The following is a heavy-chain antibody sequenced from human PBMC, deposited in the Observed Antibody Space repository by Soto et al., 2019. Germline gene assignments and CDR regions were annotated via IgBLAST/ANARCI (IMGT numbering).Heavy chain of an antibody. CDR3: ARLGVVGTLLPDY. Sequence: QVQLQESGPGLVKPSETLSLTCTVSGGSISSYYWSWIRQPPGKGLECIGYIYYSGSTNYNPSLKSRVTISVDTSKNQFSLELSSVTAADTAVYYCARLGVVGTLLPDYWGQGTLVTVSS. CDR1: GGSISSYY. J-gene: IGHJ4*02. D-gene: IGHD3-3*01. V-gene: IGHV4-59*08. CDR2: IYYSGST.